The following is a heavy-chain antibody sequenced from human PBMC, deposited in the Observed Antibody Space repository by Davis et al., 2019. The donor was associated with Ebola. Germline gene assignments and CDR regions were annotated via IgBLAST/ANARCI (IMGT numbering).Heavy chain of an antibody. J-gene: IGHJ4*02. CDR3: ARALYYYDSSGYHSY. CDR2: INHSGST. V-gene: IGHV4-34*01. Sequence: MPSETLSLTCAVYGGSFSGYYWSWIRQPPGKGLEWIGEINHSGSTNYNPSLKSRVTISVDTSKNQFSLKLSSVTAADTAVYYCARALYYYDSSGYHSYWGQGTLVTVSS. D-gene: IGHD3-22*01. CDR1: GGSFSGYY.